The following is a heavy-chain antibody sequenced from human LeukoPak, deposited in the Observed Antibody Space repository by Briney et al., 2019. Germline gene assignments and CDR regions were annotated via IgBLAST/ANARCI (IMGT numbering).Heavy chain of an antibody. CDR1: GGSISSYY. CDR3: ARKEYSSSWYKVGAFDI. J-gene: IGHJ3*02. CDR2: IYYSGST. Sequence: SETLSLTCPVSGGSISSYYWSWIRQPPGKGLEWIGYIYYSGSTNYNPSLKSRVTISVDTSKNQFSLKLSSVTAADTAVYYCARKEYSSSWYKVGAFDIWGQGTMVTVSS. D-gene: IGHD6-13*01. V-gene: IGHV4-59*08.